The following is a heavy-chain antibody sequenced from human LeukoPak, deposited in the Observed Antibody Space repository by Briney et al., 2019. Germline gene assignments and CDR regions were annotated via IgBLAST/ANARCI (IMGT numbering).Heavy chain of an antibody. CDR1: GFTFNSYS. V-gene: IGHV3-21*01. J-gene: IGHJ4*02. CDR3: AKDRGATVTHSFDY. D-gene: IGHD4-11*01. CDR2: ISGSNSYI. Sequence: GGSLRLSCAASGFTFNSYSMNWVRQAPGKGLEWVSSISGSNSYIYYADSMKGRFTISRDNSKNTLYLQMNSLRAEDTAVYYCAKDRGATVTHSFDYWGQGTLVTVSS.